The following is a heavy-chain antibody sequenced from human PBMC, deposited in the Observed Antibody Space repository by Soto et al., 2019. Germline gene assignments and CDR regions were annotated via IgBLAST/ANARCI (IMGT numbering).Heavy chain of an antibody. V-gene: IGHV1-18*01. CDR3: ARDFSEGQKLRPITYYYYGMDV. Sequence: QVPLVQSGAEVKKPGASVKVSCKASGYTFTSYGISWVRQAPGQGLEWMGWISAYNGNTYYAQKLQGRVTMTTDTSTSTAYMELRSRRSDDTAVYYCARDFSEGQKLRPITYYYYGMDVWGQGTTVTVSS. CDR2: ISAYNGNT. CDR1: GYTFTSYG. J-gene: IGHJ6*02. D-gene: IGHD1-20*01.